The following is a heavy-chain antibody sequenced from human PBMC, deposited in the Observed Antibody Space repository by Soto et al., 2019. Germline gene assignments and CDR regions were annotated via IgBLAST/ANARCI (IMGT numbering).Heavy chain of an antibody. CDR1: GGSITSDHYY. Sequence: LSLTCSVSGGSITSDHYYWNWIRQRPGKGLEWIGFIYHRGDTYYNPSLRSRVSMSVDTSKNQFSLNLRSVTVAETAVYWCAPCRAAAGAGFDPWGPGTQVTVSS. V-gene: IGHV4-31*03. D-gene: IGHD6-13*01. J-gene: IGHJ5*02. CDR2: IYHRGDT. CDR3: APCRAAAGAGFDP.